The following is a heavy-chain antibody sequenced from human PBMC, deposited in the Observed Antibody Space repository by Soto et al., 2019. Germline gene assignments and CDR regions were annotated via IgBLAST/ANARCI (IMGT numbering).Heavy chain of an antibody. CDR2: IYSGGST. CDR1: GFTVSSNY. J-gene: IGHJ6*03. V-gene: IGHV3-66*01. D-gene: IGHD2-8*01. CDR3: ARDEITVLGVYMDV. Sequence: GGSLRLSCAASGFTVSSNYMSWVRQAPGKGLEWVSVIYSGGSTYYADSVKGRFTISRDNSRNTLYLQMNSLRAEDTAVYYCARDEITVLGVYMDVWGRGTTVTVSS.